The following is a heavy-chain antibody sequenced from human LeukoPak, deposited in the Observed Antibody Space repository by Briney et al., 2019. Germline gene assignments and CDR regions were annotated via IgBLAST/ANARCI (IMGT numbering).Heavy chain of an antibody. V-gene: IGHV1-69*05. CDR1: GGTFSRYA. J-gene: IGHJ4*02. CDR2: IIPIFGTA. Sequence: ASVKVSCTASGGTFSRYAISWVRQAPGQGLEWMGRIIPIFGTASYAQKFQGRVTIATDESTSTAYMELSSLRSEGTAVYFCVLYYYGSGSYNYWGQGTLVTVSS. D-gene: IGHD3-10*01. CDR3: VLYYYGSGSYNY.